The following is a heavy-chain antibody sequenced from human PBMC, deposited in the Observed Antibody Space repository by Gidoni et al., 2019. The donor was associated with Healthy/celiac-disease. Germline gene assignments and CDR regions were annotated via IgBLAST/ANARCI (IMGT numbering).Heavy chain of an antibody. V-gene: IGHV3-33*01. CDR3: AREWDSSGYSGMDV. Sequence: QVQLVESGVYVVQPGCSLRLSCAASGFPFSSYGMHWVRQAPGKGLEWVAVIWYDGSNKYYADSVKGRFTISRDNSKNTLYLQMNSLRAEDTAVYYCAREWDSSGYSGMDVWGQGTTVTVSS. CDR1: GFPFSSYG. CDR2: IWYDGSNK. D-gene: IGHD3-22*01. J-gene: IGHJ6*02.